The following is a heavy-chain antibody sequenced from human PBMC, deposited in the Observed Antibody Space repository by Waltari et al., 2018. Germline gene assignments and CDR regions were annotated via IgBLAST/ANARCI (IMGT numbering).Heavy chain of an antibody. CDR3: ASQLYDILTGYYWTFDY. CDR2: IYHSVRT. J-gene: IGHJ4*02. CDR1: GYSISSGYY. Sequence: QVQLQESGPGLVKPSETLSLTCAVSGYSISSGYYWGWIRQPPGKGLEWIGSIYHSVRTYYNPSLKSRFTISVDTSKTQFSLRLSSVTAADTAVYYCASQLYDILTGYYWTFDYWGQGTLVTVSS. D-gene: IGHD3-9*01. V-gene: IGHV4-38-2*01.